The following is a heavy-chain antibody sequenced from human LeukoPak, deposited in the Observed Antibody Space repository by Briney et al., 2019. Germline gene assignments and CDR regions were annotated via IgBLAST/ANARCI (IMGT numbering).Heavy chain of an antibody. CDR1: GGSISSYY. J-gene: IGHJ4*02. CDR3: ARNDLDC. Sequence: SKTLSLTCTVSGGSISSYYWSWIRQPPGKGLEWIGHIYGSGSTNYNPSLKSRVTLSVDTSKNQFSLKLSSVTAADTAMYYCARNDLDCWGRGTLVTVSS. V-gene: IGHV4-59*01. D-gene: IGHD3-16*01. CDR2: IYGSGST.